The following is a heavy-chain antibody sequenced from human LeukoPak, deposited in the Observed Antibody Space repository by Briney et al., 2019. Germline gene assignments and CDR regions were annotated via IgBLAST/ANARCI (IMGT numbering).Heavy chain of an antibody. V-gene: IGHV3-30*03. J-gene: IGHJ4*02. CDR2: ISYDGSNK. D-gene: IGHD1-26*01. CDR1: GFTFSSYG. CDR3: AIEPYIEVGAPFDY. Sequence: GGSLRLSCAASGFTFSSYGMHWVRQAPGKGLEWVAVISYDGSNKYYADSVKGRFTISRDNSKNTLYLQMNRLRAEDTAVYNCAIEPYIEVGAPFDYWGQGTLVTVSS.